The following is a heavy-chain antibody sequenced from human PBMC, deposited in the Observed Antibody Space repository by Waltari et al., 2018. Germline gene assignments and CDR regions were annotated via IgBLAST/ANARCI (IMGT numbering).Heavy chain of an antibody. CDR3: ARGGSSWYADWFDP. J-gene: IGHJ5*02. CDR1: GGSISSSGYY. D-gene: IGHD6-13*01. Sequence: LQLQESGPGQVRREETVSLTCTVSGGSISSSGYYWGCMRKPPGKGRGWLGSIYYSGTPYYNPSLKSRVTISVDTSKNQFSLKLSSVTAAETAVYSCARGGSSWYADWFDPWGQGTLVTVSS. V-gene: IGHV4-39*01. CDR2: IYYSGTP.